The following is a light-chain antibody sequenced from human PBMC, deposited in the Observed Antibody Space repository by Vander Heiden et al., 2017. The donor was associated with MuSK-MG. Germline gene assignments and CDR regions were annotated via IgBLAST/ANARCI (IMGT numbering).Light chain of an antibody. J-gene: IGKJ1*01. CDR2: DAS. V-gene: IGKV1-5*01. CDR1: QSIRSW. Sequence: DTQMTQSPSTLSASVGDRVTITCRASQSIRSWLAWYQQKPGKAPKLLIYDASSLKSGVPSRFRGSGSGTEFTLTISSLQPHDFATYYFQQANSYWTFGHGTTVEIK. CDR3: QQANSYWT.